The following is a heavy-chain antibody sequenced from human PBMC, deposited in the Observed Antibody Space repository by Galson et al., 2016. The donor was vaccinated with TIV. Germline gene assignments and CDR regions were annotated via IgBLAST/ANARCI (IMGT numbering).Heavy chain of an antibody. Sequence: SLRLSCAASGFTFDDYAMHWVRQVPGRGLEWVSVISWNSGSTVYADSLTGRFIISRDNAKNSLYLQMNSQRAEDTALYYCGNGQLRAARRFYYMAVRGKGTTVTVSS. CDR2: ISWNSGST. V-gene: IGHV3-9*01. CDR1: GFTFDDYA. CDR3: GNGQLRAARRFYYMAV. J-gene: IGHJ6*03. D-gene: IGHD1-1*01.